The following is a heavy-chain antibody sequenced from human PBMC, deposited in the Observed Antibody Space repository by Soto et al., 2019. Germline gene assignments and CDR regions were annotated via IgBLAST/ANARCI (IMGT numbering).Heavy chain of an antibody. V-gene: IGHV3-48*01. CDR1: GFTFSSYS. Sequence: EVQLVESGGGLVQPGGSLRLSCAASGFTFSSYSMNWVRQAPGKGLEWVSYISSSSSTIYYADSVKGRFTISRDNAKNSLYLQMNSLRAEDTAVYYCASLIAARPGDYYYYMDVCGKGTTVTVS. CDR3: ASLIAARPGDYYYYMDV. J-gene: IGHJ6*03. CDR2: ISSSSSTI. D-gene: IGHD6-6*01.